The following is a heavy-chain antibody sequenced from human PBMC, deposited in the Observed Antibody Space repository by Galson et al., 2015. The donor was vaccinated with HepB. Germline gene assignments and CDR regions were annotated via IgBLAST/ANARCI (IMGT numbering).Heavy chain of an antibody. D-gene: IGHD2-2*01. V-gene: IGHV1-3*01. CDR2: INAGNGNT. J-gene: IGHJ3*02. CDR1: GYTFTSYA. CDR3: ARSSSVVAFDI. Sequence: SVKVSCKASGYTFTSYAMHWVRQAPGQRLEWMGWINAGNGNTKYPQKFQGRVTITRDTSASTAYTELSSLRSEDTAVYYCARSSSVVAFDIWGQGTMVTVSS.